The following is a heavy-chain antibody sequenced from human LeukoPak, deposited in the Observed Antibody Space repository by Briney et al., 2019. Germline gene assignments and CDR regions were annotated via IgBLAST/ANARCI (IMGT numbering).Heavy chain of an antibody. D-gene: IGHD4-17*01. CDR1: GFTFSSYS. V-gene: IGHV3-21*01. CDR2: ISSSSSYI. Sequence: GGSLRLSCAASGFTFSSYSMNWVRQAPGKGLEWVSSISSSSSYIYYADSVKGRFTISRDNARNSLYLRMNSLRAEDTAVYYCARDAYGDYSFDYWGQGTLVTVSS. CDR3: ARDAYGDYSFDY. J-gene: IGHJ4*02.